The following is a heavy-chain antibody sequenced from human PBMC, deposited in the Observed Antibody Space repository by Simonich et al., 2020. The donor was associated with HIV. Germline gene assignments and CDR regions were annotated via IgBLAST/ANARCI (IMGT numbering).Heavy chain of an antibody. CDR3: ARALKYYYDSSGYLSDAFDI. D-gene: IGHD3-22*01. Sequence: QVQLVQSGAEVKKPGASVKVSCKASGYTFTRDDINCVRQDTGKGLEWMGWMNPNSGNTGYAQKFKGRDTMTRNTSISTAYMELNSLRSEDTAVYYCARALKYYYDSSGYLSDAFDIWGQGTTVTVSS. V-gene: IGHV1-8*01. J-gene: IGHJ3*02. CDR1: GYTFTRDD. CDR2: MNPNSGNT.